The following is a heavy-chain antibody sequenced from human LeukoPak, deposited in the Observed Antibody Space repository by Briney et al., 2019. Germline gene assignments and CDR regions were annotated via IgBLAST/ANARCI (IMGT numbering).Heavy chain of an antibody. V-gene: IGHV3-23*01. D-gene: IGHD3-16*02. J-gene: IGHJ4*02. CDR1: GFTFSSYA. CDR2: ISASGGST. CDR3: AKDGGKYYDYVWGSYRPLAPGFDS. Sequence: GGSLRLSCAASGFTFSSYAMSWVRQAPGKGLQWVSAISASGGSTYYADSAMGRFTISRDNSKNTLYLQMNSLRAEDTAIYYCAKDGGKYYDYVWGSYRPLAPGFDSWGQGTLVTVSS.